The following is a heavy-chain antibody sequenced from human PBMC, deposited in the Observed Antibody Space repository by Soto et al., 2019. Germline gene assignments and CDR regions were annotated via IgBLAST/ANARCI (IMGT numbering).Heavy chain of an antibody. Sequence: GGSLRLSCAASGFTFSSYAMSWVRQAPGKGLEWVSAISGSGGSTYYADSVKGRFTISRDNSKNTLYLQMNSLRAEDTAVYYCAKMEDRYFDWLLYGNYFDYWGQGTLVTVSS. D-gene: IGHD3-9*01. J-gene: IGHJ4*02. CDR3: AKMEDRYFDWLLYGNYFDY. CDR1: GFTFSSYA. V-gene: IGHV3-23*01. CDR2: ISGSGGST.